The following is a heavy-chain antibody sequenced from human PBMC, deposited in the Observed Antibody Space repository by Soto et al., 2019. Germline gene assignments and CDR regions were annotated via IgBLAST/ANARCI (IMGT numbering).Heavy chain of an antibody. D-gene: IGHD3-16*01. J-gene: IGHJ4*02. Sequence: PSETLSLTCSDSGASVYDYYWNCLHQPPGKGLEWIAYMHHSGYIHYNPFLRSRVTMSVDTSKNQFSLKLASVTAADTAGYYCAMLAGGGDLYNHLDIWGQGTQVTVSS. V-gene: IGHV4-59*02. CDR3: AMLAGGGDLYNHLDI. CDR1: GASVYDYY. CDR2: MHHSGYI.